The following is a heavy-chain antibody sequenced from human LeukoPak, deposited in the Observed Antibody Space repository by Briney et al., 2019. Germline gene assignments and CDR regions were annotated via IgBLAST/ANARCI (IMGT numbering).Heavy chain of an antibody. V-gene: IGHV4-61*08. D-gene: IGHD4-17*01. CDR2: INHSGST. Sequence: NPSETLSLTCTVSGGSISSGGYYWSWIRQPPGKGLEWIGDINHSGSTNYNPSLESRVTMLVDTSKNQFSLKLNSVTAADTAVYYCATTSKDMTTVTYGLSDSWGQGTLVTVSS. J-gene: IGHJ5*01. CDR3: ATTSKDMTTVTYGLSDS. CDR1: GGSISSGGYY.